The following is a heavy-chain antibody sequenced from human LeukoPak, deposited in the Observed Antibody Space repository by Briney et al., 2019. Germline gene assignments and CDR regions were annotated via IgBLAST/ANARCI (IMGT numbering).Heavy chain of an antibody. J-gene: IGHJ4*02. CDR2: IYHRGST. CDR3: ARIHCSGVTCYLLYFDY. CDR1: GYSINSGYY. D-gene: IGHD2-15*01. Sequence: SETLSLTCTVSGYSINSGYYWGWIRQPPGKGLEWIGNIYHRGSTYYNPFLKSRVTISVDTSKNQFSLKLSSVTATDTAVYYCARIHCSGVTCYLLYFDYWGQGTLVTVSS. V-gene: IGHV4-38-2*02.